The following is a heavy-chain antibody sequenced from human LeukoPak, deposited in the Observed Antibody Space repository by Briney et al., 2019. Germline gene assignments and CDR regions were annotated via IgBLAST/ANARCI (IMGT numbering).Heavy chain of an antibody. V-gene: IGHV3-48*02. CDR1: GFTFSAYG. J-gene: IGHJ4*02. CDR3: ARETIVLPAVSFDY. Sequence: PGGSLRLSCAASGFTFSAYGMHWARQAPGKGLQWVSYISSGGTTIYYADSVKGRFTISRDNAKNSLYLQMNSLRDEDTALYYCARETIVLPAVSFDYWGQGTLVTVSS. D-gene: IGHD2-2*01. CDR2: ISSGGTTI.